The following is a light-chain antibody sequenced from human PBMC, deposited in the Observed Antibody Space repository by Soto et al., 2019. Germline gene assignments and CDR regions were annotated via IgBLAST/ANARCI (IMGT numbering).Light chain of an antibody. Sequence: QSVLTQPPSASGTPGQRVTISCSGSNSNIGSKYVYWYQQFPGTAPKLLIYRNNPRPSRAPAPFSGSSSGSSSSLAISDLLSVDESNYYLASSYSIVSRPEFGGSTTVPVL. J-gene: IGLJ2*01. CDR1: NSNIGSKY. V-gene: IGLV1-47*01. CDR3: ASSYSIVSRPE. CDR2: RNN.